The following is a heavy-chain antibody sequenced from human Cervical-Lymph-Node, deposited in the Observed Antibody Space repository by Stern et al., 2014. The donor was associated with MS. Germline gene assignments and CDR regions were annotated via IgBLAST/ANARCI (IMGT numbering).Heavy chain of an antibody. V-gene: IGHV3-30*04. CDR3: ARYDNGAHEGAFDV. CDR1: GFPFRSYP. D-gene: IGHD4-17*01. CDR2: ISYDGAKK. J-gene: IGHJ3*01. Sequence: QVQLVESGGGVVQPGTSLRLSCAASGFPFRSYPFHWVRQAPGKGLEWVTLISYDGAKKYYAASVKGRFTISRDNTKNPLYLHINSLRSEDTAVYYCARYDNGAHEGAFDVWGQGTMVTVS.